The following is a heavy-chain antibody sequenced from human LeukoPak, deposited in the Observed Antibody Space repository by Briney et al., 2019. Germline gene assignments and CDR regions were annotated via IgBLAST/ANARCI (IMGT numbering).Heavy chain of an antibody. J-gene: IGHJ4*02. Sequence: GGSLRLSCAASGFTFSSYGMHWVRQAPGKGLEWVAFIRYDGSNKYYADSVKGRFTISRDNSKNTLYLQVNSLRAEDTAVYYCVTHVDIVATDLPYYFDYWGQGTLVTVSS. CDR1: GFTFSSYG. V-gene: IGHV3-30*02. D-gene: IGHD5-12*01. CDR2: IRYDGSNK. CDR3: VTHVDIVATDLPYYFDY.